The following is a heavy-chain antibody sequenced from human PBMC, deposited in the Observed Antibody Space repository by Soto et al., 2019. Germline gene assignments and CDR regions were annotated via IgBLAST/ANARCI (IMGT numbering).Heavy chain of an antibody. J-gene: IGHJ4*02. CDR2: ISGSGGST. Sequence: EVQLLESGGGLVQPGGSLRLSCAASGFTFSSYAMSWVRQAPGKGLEWVSAISGSGGSTYYADSVKGRFTISRDNSKNTLYLQMNSLRAEDTAVHYCAKARADYYDSSGYPVDYWGQGTLVTVS. D-gene: IGHD3-22*01. CDR3: AKARADYYDSSGYPVDY. CDR1: GFTFSSYA. V-gene: IGHV3-23*01.